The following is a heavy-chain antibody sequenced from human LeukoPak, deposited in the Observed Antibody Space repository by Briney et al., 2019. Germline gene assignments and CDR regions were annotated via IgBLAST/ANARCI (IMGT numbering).Heavy chain of an antibody. CDR1: GYTFIGYY. V-gene: IGHV1-2*02. D-gene: IGHD4-11*01. CDR2: INPNSGGT. Sequence: ASVKVSCKASGYTFIGYYMHWVRQAAGQGLEWMGWINPNSGGTHYAKMFQGRVTMTRDTSISPAYMELSRLRSDDLAGYDCAKGLTTVTLYYFDYWGQGTLVTVSS. CDR3: AKGLTTVTLYYFDY. J-gene: IGHJ4*02.